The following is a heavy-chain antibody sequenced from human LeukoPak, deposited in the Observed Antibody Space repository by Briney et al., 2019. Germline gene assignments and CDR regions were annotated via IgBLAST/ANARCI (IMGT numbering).Heavy chain of an antibody. Sequence: GGSLRLSCAASGFTFSDYYMSWIRQAPGKGLEWVSYISSSGSTIYYADSVKGRFTISRDSAKNSLYLQMNSLRAEDTAVYYCARARPRIAHPYHYWGQGTLVTVSS. CDR3: ARARPRIAHPYHY. D-gene: IGHD6-13*01. V-gene: IGHV3-11*01. CDR2: ISSSGSTI. CDR1: GFTFSDYY. J-gene: IGHJ4*02.